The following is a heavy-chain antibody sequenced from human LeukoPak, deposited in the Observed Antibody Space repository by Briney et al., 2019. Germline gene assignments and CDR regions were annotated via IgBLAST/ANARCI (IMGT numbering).Heavy chain of an antibody. D-gene: IGHD6-6*01. V-gene: IGHV1-46*01. CDR2: INPSGGST. J-gene: IGHJ4*02. Sequence: GASVKVSCKASGYTFTDSYVHWVRQAPGQGLEWMGIINPSGGSTTYAQKFQGRVTMTRDTSTSTVYMELSSLRSEDTAVYYCARERSIAARHFVYWGQGTLVTSPQ. CDR3: ARERSIAARHFVY. CDR1: GYTFTDSY.